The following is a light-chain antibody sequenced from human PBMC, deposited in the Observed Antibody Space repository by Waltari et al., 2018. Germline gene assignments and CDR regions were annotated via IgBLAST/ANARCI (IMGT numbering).Light chain of an antibody. J-gene: IGKJ1*01. CDR1: ERIGAW. V-gene: IGKV1-5*03. Sequence: DIQMTQSPSTLSASVGDRVTITCRASERIGAWLAWYQQKPGKVPKLLIFKASTLESGVPSRLSGSGSGTEFTLTISSMQPDDFATYYCQQYNDYWTFGQGTNVEMK. CDR2: KAS. CDR3: QQYNDYWT.